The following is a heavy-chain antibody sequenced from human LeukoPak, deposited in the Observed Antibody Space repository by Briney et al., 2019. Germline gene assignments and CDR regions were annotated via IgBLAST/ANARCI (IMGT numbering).Heavy chain of an antibody. CDR3: AKCISAMVEHYYFDY. Sequence: GGSLRLSCAASGFTFSSYAMSWVRQAPGKGLEWVSAISGSSGSTYYADSVKGRFTISRDNSKNTLYLQMNSLRAEDTAVYYCAKCISAMVEHYYFDYWGQGTLVTVSS. D-gene: IGHD5-18*01. CDR2: ISGSSGST. J-gene: IGHJ4*02. CDR1: GFTFSSYA. V-gene: IGHV3-23*01.